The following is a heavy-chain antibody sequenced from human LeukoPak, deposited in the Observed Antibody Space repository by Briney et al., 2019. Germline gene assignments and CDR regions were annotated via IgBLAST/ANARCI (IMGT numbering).Heavy chain of an antibody. J-gene: IGHJ4*02. CDR2: INHRGSS. D-gene: IGHD2-15*01. V-gene: IGHV4-34*01. CDR1: GESFSAYF. Sequence: SETLSLTCAVYGESFSAYFWNWIRQAPGKPLEYIGEINHRGSSHYNPSLKTRVTLSVDTSKNQFSLKLTSVTAADTAVYFSARGSSFDGYCSAGACDAGYYDSWGQGTPVTVSS. CDR3: ARGSSFDGYCSAGACDAGYYDS.